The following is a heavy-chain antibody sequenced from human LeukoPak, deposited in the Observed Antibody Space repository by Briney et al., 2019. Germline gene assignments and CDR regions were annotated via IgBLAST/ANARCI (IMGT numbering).Heavy chain of an antibody. J-gene: IGHJ3*02. Sequence: PSETLSLTCTVSGGSVSSSFYYWNWIRQSPGKGLEWIGYITYTGSPHYNPSLQSRVTISVDTSKNQFSLKLNSVTAADTAVYYCARYIVVVPAASVEDAFDIWGQGTMVTVSS. D-gene: IGHD2-2*01. CDR3: ARYIVVVPAASVEDAFDI. CDR1: GGSVSSSFYY. CDR2: ITYTGSP. V-gene: IGHV4-61*01.